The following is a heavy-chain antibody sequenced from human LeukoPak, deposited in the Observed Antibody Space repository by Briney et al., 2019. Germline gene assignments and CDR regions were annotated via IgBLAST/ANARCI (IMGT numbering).Heavy chain of an antibody. Sequence: GESLKISCKGSGYTFTNYWIGWVRQMPGKGLEWMGLRNPADSDTRYSPSFQGQVTISVDRSISTAYLEWSSLKASDTAMYYCARHVSSSRVAYDVLGQGTMVTVSS. CDR3: ARHVSSSRVAYDV. V-gene: IGHV5-51*01. D-gene: IGHD2-2*01. CDR1: GYTFTNYW. CDR2: RNPADSDT. J-gene: IGHJ3*01.